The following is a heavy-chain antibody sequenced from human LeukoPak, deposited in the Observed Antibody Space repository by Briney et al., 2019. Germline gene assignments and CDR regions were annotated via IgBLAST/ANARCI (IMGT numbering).Heavy chain of an antibody. CDR2: INTNTGNP. D-gene: IGHD2-15*01. CDR1: GYTFTSYD. V-gene: IGHV7-4-1*02. CDR3: ARGECSGGSCYLPPTLSDY. Sequence: ASVKVSCKASGYTFTSYDINWVRQAPGQGLEWMGWINTNTGNPTYAQGFTGRFVFSLDTSVSTAYLQISSLKAEDTAVYYCARGECSGGSCYLPPTLSDYWGQGTLVTVSS. J-gene: IGHJ4*02.